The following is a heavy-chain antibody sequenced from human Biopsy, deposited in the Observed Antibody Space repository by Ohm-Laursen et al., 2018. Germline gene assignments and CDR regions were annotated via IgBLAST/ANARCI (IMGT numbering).Heavy chain of an antibody. D-gene: IGHD6-19*01. CDR1: GDSVRSGSFF. Sequence: TLSLTCTVSGDSVRSGSFFWTWIRQPPALGQEYNGYIYDRDSTATYNPSLESRVTMHVDKPKNQCSPKLSSVTPADTSVSYCGGGMRSSAWRYFDSWGQGTLVTVSS. J-gene: IGHJ4*02. CDR2: IYDRDSTA. V-gene: IGHV4-61*01. CDR3: GGGMRSSAWRYFDS.